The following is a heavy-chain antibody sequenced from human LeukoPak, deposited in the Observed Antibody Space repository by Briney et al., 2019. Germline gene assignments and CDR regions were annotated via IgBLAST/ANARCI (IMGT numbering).Heavy chain of an antibody. V-gene: IGHV1-24*01. J-gene: IGHJ3*02. CDR3: ATGRGYYDSKGI. CDR1: GYTLTELS. Sequence: ASVKVSFKVSGYTLTELSMHWVRQAPGKGLEWMGGFDPEDGETIYAQKFQGRVTMTEDTSTDTAYMELSSLRSEDTAVYYCATGRGYYDSKGIWGQGTMVTVSS. D-gene: IGHD3-22*01. CDR2: FDPEDGET.